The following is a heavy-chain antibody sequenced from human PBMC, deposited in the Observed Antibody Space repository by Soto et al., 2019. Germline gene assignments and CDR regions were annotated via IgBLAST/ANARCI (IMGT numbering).Heavy chain of an antibody. D-gene: IGHD6-25*01. J-gene: IGHJ3*01. CDR1: GGTFTTYT. CDR3: ARRLDDRADAAFDV. Sequence: QVQLVQSGAEARKPGSSVKVSCTTSGGTFTTYTIYWVRQAPGQGLEWMGRVIPLFGTTKYAQNFQDRVTITAEASTSTASLELSSLRSEDTAVYYCARRLDDRADAAFDVWGEGTAVTDSA. CDR2: VIPLFGTT. V-gene: IGHV1-69*18.